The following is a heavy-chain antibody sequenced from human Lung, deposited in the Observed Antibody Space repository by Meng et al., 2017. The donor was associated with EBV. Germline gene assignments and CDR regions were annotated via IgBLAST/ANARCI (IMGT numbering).Heavy chain of an antibody. CDR3: ARATVVVPSGIYWFDP. Sequence: QGPLPEWGPGVVNPVLTLSPPCTFSGDSIRGGGYYWSWIRQHPGKGLAWIGYIYFSGNTYYNPSPKSRVPISIDTSKNQFSLKLSSVTAADTAVYFCARATVVVPSGIYWFDPWGQGTLVTVSS. V-gene: IGHV4-31*03. J-gene: IGHJ5*02. CDR2: IYFSGNT. D-gene: IGHD6-13*01. CDR1: GDSIRGGGYY.